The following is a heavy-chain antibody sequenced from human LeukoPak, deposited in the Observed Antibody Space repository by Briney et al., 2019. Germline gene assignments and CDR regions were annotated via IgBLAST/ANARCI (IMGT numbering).Heavy chain of an antibody. D-gene: IGHD5-18*01. J-gene: IGHJ3*02. CDR3: AGVDAAMPDAFDI. Sequence: GGSLRLSCAASEFTFSNYGIHWVRQAPGKGLEWVSFIRFDGTKKYYADSVKGRFTISRDNSKNTLYLQMSSLRADDTALYYCAGVDAAMPDAFDIWGQGTTVTVSS. V-gene: IGHV3-30*02. CDR1: EFTFSNYG. CDR2: IRFDGTKK.